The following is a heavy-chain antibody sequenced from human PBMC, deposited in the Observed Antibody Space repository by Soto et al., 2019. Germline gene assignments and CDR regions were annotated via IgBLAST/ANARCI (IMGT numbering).Heavy chain of an antibody. V-gene: IGHV4-34*01. CDR2: INHSGST. J-gene: IGHJ4*02. Sequence: QVQLQQWGAGLLKPSETLSLTCAVYGGSFSGYYWSWTRQPPGKGLEWIGEINHSGSTNYNPSLKSRVTISVDTSKNQFSLKLSSVTAADTAVYYCARVRGVVIDYWGQGTLVTVSS. D-gene: IGHD3-3*01. CDR3: ARVRGVVIDY. CDR1: GGSFSGYY.